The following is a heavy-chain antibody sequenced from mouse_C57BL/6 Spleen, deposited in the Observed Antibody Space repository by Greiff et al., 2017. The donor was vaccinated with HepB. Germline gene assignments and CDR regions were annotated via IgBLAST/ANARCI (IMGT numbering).Heavy chain of an antibody. CDR3: ARWGAAWFAY. CDR1: GYTFTSYW. Sequence: QVQLQQPGAELVKPGASVKMSCKASGYTFTSYWITWVKQRPGQGLEWIGDIYPGSGSTNYNEKFKSKATLTVETSSSTAYMQLSSLTSEDSAVYDCARWGAAWFAYWGQGTLVTVSA. V-gene: IGHV1-55*01. CDR2: IYPGSGST. J-gene: IGHJ3*01.